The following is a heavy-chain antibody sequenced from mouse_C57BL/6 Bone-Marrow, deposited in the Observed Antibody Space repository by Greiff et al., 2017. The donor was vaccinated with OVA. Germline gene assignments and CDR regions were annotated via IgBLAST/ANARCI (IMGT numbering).Heavy chain of an antibody. J-gene: IGHJ3*01. V-gene: IGHV1-81*01. CDR1: GYTFTSYG. D-gene: IGHD1-1*01. Sequence: QVQLQQSGAELARPGASVKLSCKASGYTFTSYGISWVKQRTGQGLEWIGEIYPRSGDTCYNQKFKGKATLTADKSSSTAYMELRSLTSEDSAVFSAANCYYCGSSGWFAYWGKGTLVTVSA. CDR3: ANCYYCGSSGWFAY. CDR2: IYPRSGDT.